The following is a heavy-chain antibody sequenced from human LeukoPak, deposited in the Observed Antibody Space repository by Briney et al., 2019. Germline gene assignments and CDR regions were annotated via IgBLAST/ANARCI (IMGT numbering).Heavy chain of an antibody. CDR3: AREGYSYAKDPNYYYYYGMDV. D-gene: IGHD5-18*01. Sequence: ASVKVSCKASGYTFTSNGNSWVRQAPGQGLEWMGWISANNGNTDYAQKLQGRVTMTTDTSTSTAYMELRSLRSDDTAVYYCAREGYSYAKDPNYYYYYGMDVWGQGTTVTVSS. J-gene: IGHJ6*02. V-gene: IGHV1-18*01. CDR2: ISANNGNT. CDR1: GYTFTSNG.